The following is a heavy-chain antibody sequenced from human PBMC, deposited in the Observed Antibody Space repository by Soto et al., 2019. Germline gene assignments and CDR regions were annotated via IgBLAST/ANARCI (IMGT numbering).Heavy chain of an antibody. D-gene: IGHD2-15*01. J-gene: IGHJ6*04. CDR2: IQSGGST. CDR1: GFTVSSKY. Sequence: EVQLVESGGDLVQPGGSLRLSCAASGFTVSSKYMSWVRQAPGKGLEWVSLIQSGGSTYYAGSVKGRFTISRDNSKNTLFLQMNSLGVGDTAVYFCTGEGVHCSGCSWYGVPLEVWGKGTTVTVSA. V-gene: IGHV3-66*01. CDR3: TGEGVHCSGCSWYGVPLEV.